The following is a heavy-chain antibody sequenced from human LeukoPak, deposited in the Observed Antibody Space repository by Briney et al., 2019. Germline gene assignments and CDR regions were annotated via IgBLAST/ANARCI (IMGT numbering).Heavy chain of an antibody. D-gene: IGHD1-26*01. J-gene: IGHJ6*03. V-gene: IGHV1-46*01. CDR3: ARGVGATISYYHYYIDV. CDR1: GYIFTSYF. Sequence: ASVKVSCKASGYIFTSYFMHWVRQAPGQGLEWMGLINPSGGSTRYAQKFQGRVTMTRDMSTSTVYMELSSLRSEDTAVYYCARGVGATISYYHYYIDVWGKGTTVTVSS. CDR2: INPSGGST.